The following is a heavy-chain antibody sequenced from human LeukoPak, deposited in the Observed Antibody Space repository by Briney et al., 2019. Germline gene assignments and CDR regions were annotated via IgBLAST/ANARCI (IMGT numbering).Heavy chain of an antibody. D-gene: IGHD6-13*01. CDR1: GGSISSGDYY. CDR3: ARWGSSSSGDY. CDR2: IYYSGST. V-gene: IGHV4-30-4*08. J-gene: IGHJ4*02. Sequence: SETLSLTCTVSGGSISSGDYYWSWIRQPPGKGLEWIGYIYYSGSTYYNPSLKSRVTISVDTSKNQFSLKLSSVTAADMAVYYCARWGSSSSGDYWGQGTLVTVSS.